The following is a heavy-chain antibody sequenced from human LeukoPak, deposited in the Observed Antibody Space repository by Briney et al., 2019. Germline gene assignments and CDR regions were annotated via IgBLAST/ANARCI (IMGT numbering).Heavy chain of an antibody. Sequence: SETLSLTCTVSGGSLSSSSYYWGWIRQPPGKGLEWIGSIYYSGSTYYNPSLKSRVTISVDTSKNQFSLKLSSVTAADTAVYYCARLVYYYYYMDVWGKGTTVTVSS. CDR1: GGSLSSSSYY. CDR2: IYYSGST. J-gene: IGHJ6*03. CDR3: ARLVYYYYYMDV. V-gene: IGHV4-39*07.